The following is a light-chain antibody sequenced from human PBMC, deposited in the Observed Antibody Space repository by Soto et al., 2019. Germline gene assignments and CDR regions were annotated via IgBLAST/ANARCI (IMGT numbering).Light chain of an antibody. V-gene: IGLV2-14*01. Sequence: QSALTQPASVSGSPGQSSTISCTGTSSDVGGHNYVSWYQQHPGKAPKVMVYDVSNRPSGVSNRFSGSKSGNTASLTISGLQAEDEADYYCSSYTSSSTPVVFGGGTKLTVL. J-gene: IGLJ2*01. CDR2: DVS. CDR3: SSYTSSSTPVV. CDR1: SSDVGGHNY.